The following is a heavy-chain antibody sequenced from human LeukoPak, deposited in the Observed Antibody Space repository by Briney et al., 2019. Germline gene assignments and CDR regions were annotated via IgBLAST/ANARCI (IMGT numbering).Heavy chain of an antibody. J-gene: IGHJ4*02. D-gene: IGHD6-19*01. CDR2: ISGGGDGT. CDR1: GFTFSSYA. V-gene: IGHV3-23*01. Sequence: GGSLRLSCAASGFTFSSYAMGWVRQAPGKGLEWVSSISGGGDGTFFADSVKGRFTISRDNSKNTLYLQMNSLRAEDTAVYYCARDISSGWLTFDYWGQGTLVTVSS. CDR3: ARDISSGWLTFDY.